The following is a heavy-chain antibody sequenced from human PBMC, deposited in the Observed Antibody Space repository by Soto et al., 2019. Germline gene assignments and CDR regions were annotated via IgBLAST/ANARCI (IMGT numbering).Heavy chain of an antibody. D-gene: IGHD1-20*01. CDR2: IYYSGST. CDR3: ARGINWFDP. CDR1: GGSISSYY. Sequence: TSETLSLTCTVAGGSISSYYWSWIRQPPGKGLEWIGYIYYSGSTNYNPSLKSRVTISVDTSKNQFSLKLSSVTAADPAVYYCARGINWFDPWGQGTLVTVSS. J-gene: IGHJ5*02. V-gene: IGHV4-59*01.